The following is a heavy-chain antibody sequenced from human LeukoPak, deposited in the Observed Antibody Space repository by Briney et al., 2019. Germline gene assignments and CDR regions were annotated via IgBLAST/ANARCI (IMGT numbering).Heavy chain of an antibody. CDR2: IYYSGTT. CDR1: GDSISSYY. CDR3: ARDLGWLSYAFDI. V-gene: IGHV4-59*01. J-gene: IGHJ3*02. D-gene: IGHD3-16*02. Sequence: SETLSLTCTVSGDSISSYYWSWIRQPPGKRLEWIGYIYYSGTTNYNPSLKSRVTISVDTSKNQFSLKLSSVTAADTAVYYCARDLGWLSYAFDIWGQGTMVTVSS.